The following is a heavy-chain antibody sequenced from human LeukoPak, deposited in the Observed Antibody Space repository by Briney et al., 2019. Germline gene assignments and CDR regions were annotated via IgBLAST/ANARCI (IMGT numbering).Heavy chain of an antibody. CDR1: GFTFSSYA. CDR2: IYSGGST. V-gene: IGHV3-53*01. J-gene: IGHJ4*02. D-gene: IGHD6-13*01. Sequence: GGSLRLSCVASGFTFSSYAMSWVRQAPVKGLEWVSVIYSGGSTYYADSVKGRFTISRDNSKNTLYLQMNSLRAEDTAVYYCARGVVFIAAAGGYYFDYWGQGTLVTVSS. CDR3: ARGVVFIAAAGGYYFDY.